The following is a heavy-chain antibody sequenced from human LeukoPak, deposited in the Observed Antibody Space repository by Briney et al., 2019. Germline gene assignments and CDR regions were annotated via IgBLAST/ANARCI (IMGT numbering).Heavy chain of an antibody. V-gene: IGHV3-13*01. D-gene: IGHD3-22*01. CDR2: IGTAGDT. CDR1: GFTFSSYD. CDR3: ARDLLPRAYYYDSSGYAH. J-gene: IGHJ4*02. Sequence: GGSLRLSCAASGFTFSSYDMHWVRQATGKGLEWVSAIGTAGDTYYPGSVKGRFTISRDNSKNTLYLQMNSLRAEDTAVYYCARDLLPRAYYYDSSGYAHWGQGTLVTVSS.